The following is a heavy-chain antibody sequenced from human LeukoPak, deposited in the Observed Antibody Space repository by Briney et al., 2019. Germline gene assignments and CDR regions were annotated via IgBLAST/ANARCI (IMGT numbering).Heavy chain of an antibody. Sequence: PGGSLRLSCAASGFTFSSYGMHWVRQAPGKGLEWVAVTWYEGSNKYYGDSVKGRFTISRDNSMNTLYLQMNSLRAEDTAVYYCARHPPGYSYGEPFDYWGQGTLVTVSS. V-gene: IGHV3-33*01. J-gene: IGHJ4*02. CDR2: TWYEGSNK. D-gene: IGHD5-18*01. CDR1: GFTFSSYG. CDR3: ARHPPGYSYGEPFDY.